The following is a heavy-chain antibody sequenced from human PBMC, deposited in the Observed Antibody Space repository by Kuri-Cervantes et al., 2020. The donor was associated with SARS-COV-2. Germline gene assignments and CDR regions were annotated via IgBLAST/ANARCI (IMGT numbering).Heavy chain of an antibody. J-gene: IGHJ6*02. CDR1: GGSFSGYY. CDR2: IHYSGST. V-gene: IGHV4-34*11. D-gene: IGHD1-26*01. Sequence: SETLSLTCAVYGGSFSGYYWSWMRQPPGKGLEWIGSIHYSGSTNYNNSLDSRVTISVDTSKNQLSLILSSVTAADTAVYYCGRLGATKGSHYYGVEVWGQGTTVTVSS. CDR3: GRLGATKGSHYYGVEV.